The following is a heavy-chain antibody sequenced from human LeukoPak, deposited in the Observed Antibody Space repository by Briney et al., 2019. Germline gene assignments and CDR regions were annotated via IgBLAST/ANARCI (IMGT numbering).Heavy chain of an antibody. V-gene: IGHV1-46*01. CDR2: INPSGGST. D-gene: IGHD1-26*01. J-gene: IGHJ4*02. Sequence: VASVNVSCKASGYTLTSYYMHWVGQAAGQGLECIGIINPSGGSTSYAQKFQGRVTMTRDTSTSTVYMELSSLRSEHTPVYYCAWGPPGSYSFPDDYWGQGTLVTVSS. CDR3: AWGPPGSYSFPDDY. CDR1: GYTLTSYY.